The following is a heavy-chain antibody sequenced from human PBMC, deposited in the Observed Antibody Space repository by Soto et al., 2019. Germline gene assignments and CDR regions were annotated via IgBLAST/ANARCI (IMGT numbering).Heavy chain of an antibody. J-gene: IGHJ4*02. V-gene: IGHV1-3*01. CDR3: AGEAYSSSWFDQYFDY. Sequence: QVQLVQSGAEVKKPGASVKVSCKASGYTFTSYAMHWVRQAPGQRLEWMGWINAGNGNTKYSQKFQGRVTITRDTSASTAYMELSSVRSEDTAVYYCAGEAYSSSWFDQYFDYWGQGTLVTVSS. CDR1: GYTFTSYA. CDR2: INAGNGNT. D-gene: IGHD6-13*01.